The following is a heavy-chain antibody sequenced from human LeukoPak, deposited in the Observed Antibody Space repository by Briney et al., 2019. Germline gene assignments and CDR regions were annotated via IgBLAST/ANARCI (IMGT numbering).Heavy chain of an antibody. CDR3: ARDRGQWFGLDAFDI. V-gene: IGHV4-59*01. J-gene: IGHJ3*02. Sequence: PSETLSLTCTVSGGSISSYYWSWIRQPPGKGLEWIGYIYYSGSTNYNPSLKSRVTISVDTSKNQFSLELSSVTAADTAVYYCARDRGQWFGLDAFDIWGQGTMVTVSS. CDR2: IYYSGST. CDR1: GGSISSYY. D-gene: IGHD3-10*01.